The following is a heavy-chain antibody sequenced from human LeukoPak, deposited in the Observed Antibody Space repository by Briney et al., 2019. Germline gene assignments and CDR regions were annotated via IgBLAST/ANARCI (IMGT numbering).Heavy chain of an antibody. Sequence: ASVKVSCKASGGTFSSYAISWVRQAPGQGLEWMGGIIPIFGTANYAQKFQGRVTITTDESTSTAYMELSSLRSEDTAVYYCARGPYGAPTQYYYGSGSQFDYWGQGTLVTVSS. J-gene: IGHJ4*02. V-gene: IGHV1-69*05. CDR2: IIPIFGTA. CDR3: ARGPYGAPTQYYYGSGSQFDY. CDR1: GGTFSSYA. D-gene: IGHD3-10*01.